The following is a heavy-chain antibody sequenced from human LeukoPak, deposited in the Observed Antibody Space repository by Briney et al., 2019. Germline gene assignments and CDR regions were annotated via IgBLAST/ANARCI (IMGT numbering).Heavy chain of an antibody. J-gene: IGHJ5*02. CDR3: AKSLTGSPNWFDP. D-gene: IGHD3-9*01. Sequence: PGGSLRLSCAASGFTFSGYAMSWVRQAPGKGLEWVSAISGSGGNTYHADSVKGRFTISRDNSKNTLYLQMNSLRAEDTAVYYCAKSLTGSPNWFDPWGQGTLVTVSS. CDR2: ISGSGGNT. V-gene: IGHV3-23*01. CDR1: GFTFSGYA.